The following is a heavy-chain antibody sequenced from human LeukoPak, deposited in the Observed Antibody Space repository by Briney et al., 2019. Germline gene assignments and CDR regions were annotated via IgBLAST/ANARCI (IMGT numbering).Heavy chain of an antibody. V-gene: IGHV3-15*01. CDR2: IKTKTEGGTT. D-gene: IGHD5-12*01. J-gene: IGHJ4*02. Sequence: PGGSLRISCAASGFTFSNAWMSWVRQAPGKRLEWVGRIKTKTEGGTTDYAAPVKGRFIISRDDSKNMLYLQMNSLKTEDTAVFYCTTDPYRIVATFGYWGQGTLVTVSS. CDR3: TTDPYRIVATFGY. CDR1: GFTFSNAW.